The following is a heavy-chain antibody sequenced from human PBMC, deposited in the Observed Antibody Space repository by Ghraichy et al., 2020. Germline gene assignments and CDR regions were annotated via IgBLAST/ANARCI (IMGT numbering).Heavy chain of an antibody. Sequence: GESLNISCAASGFTFSSYWMSWVRQAPGKGLEWVANIKQDGSEKYYVDSVKGRFTISRDNAKNSLYLQMNSLRAEDTAVYYCARDTYYYGSGSYPGYFDYWGQGTLLTVSS. V-gene: IGHV3-7*03. CDR1: GFTFSSYW. CDR2: IKQDGSEK. CDR3: ARDTYYYGSGSYPGYFDY. J-gene: IGHJ4*02. D-gene: IGHD3-10*01.